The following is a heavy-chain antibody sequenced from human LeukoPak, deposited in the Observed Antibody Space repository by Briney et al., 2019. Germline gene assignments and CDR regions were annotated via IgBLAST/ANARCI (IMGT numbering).Heavy chain of an antibody. CDR2: IKSDSATI. V-gene: IGHV3-48*04. CDR1: GFTFGRFS. D-gene: IGHD6-13*01. Sequence: GGAPRLSCAASGFTFGRFSMNWVRQAPGKEREGVSYIKSDSATIFYADSVKGRFTISRDNAKNFLYLHMSSLTAEDTAVYYCARGVGSSSWSAHWFDPWGQGTLVTVSS. CDR3: ARGVGSSSWSAHWFDP. J-gene: IGHJ5*02.